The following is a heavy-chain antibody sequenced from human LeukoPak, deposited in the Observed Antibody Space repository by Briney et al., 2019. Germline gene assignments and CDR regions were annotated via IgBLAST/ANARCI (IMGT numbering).Heavy chain of an antibody. CDR1: GDSMNNYY. CDR2: INYSGST. D-gene: IGHD3-10*01. J-gene: IGHJ5*02. Sequence: SETLSLTCTVSGDSMNNYYWSWIRQPPGKGLEWIGNINYSGSTNSNPSLKSRVTISVDTSKNQFSLKLNSVTAADTAVYYCARHRGSGNNWFDPWGQGTLVTVSS. CDR3: ARHRGSGNNWFDP. V-gene: IGHV4-59*08.